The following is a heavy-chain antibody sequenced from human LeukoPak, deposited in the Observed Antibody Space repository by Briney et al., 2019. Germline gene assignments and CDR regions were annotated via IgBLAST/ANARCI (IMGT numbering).Heavy chain of an antibody. CDR3: ASEVGATGDY. V-gene: IGHV3-30*02. CDR2: IRYDGSNK. CDR1: GFPFSSYG. D-gene: IGHD1-26*01. J-gene: IGHJ4*02. Sequence: PGGPLRLSCAASGFPFSSYGLHWVRQAPGTGLEGVPFIRYDGSNKSYSDSVKGRFTTSRDNSKNTLYLQMNSLRAEDTAVYYCASEVGATGDYWGQGTLVTVSS.